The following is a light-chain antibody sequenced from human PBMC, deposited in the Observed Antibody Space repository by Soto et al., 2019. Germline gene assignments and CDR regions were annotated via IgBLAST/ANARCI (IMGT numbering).Light chain of an antibody. J-gene: IGKJ4*01. V-gene: IGKV1-5*01. CDR1: QSINNL. Sequence: DVQMTQSPSTLSASVGDRVTITCRASQSINNLLAWYQQKPGKAPKFLIYDVSTLESGVPSRFRGSGYGTEFTLTSSSLQPEDFATYYCQQYDSYPLTFGGWTRVEIK. CDR3: QQYDSYPLT. CDR2: DVS.